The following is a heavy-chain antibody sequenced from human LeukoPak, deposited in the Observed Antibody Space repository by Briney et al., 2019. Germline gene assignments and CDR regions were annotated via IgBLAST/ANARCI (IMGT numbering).Heavy chain of an antibody. CDR2: ISWNSGTI. CDR1: GFTFDGYA. V-gene: IGHV3-9*01. Sequence: GRSLRLSCAASGFTFDGYAMHWVRQAPGKGLEWVSGISWNSGTIGYADSVKGRFTISRDNSKNTLYLQMNSLRAEDTAVYYCARSYCSGGSCYVRGFFDYWGQGTLVTVSS. D-gene: IGHD2-15*01. CDR3: ARSYCSGGSCYVRGFFDY. J-gene: IGHJ4*02.